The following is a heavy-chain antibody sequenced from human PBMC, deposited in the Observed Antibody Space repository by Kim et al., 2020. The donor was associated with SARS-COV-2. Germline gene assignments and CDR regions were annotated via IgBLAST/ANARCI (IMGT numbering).Heavy chain of an antibody. CDR1: GGTFSSYA. CDR3: ARGNRSGYDYEYYYFDY. CDR2: IIPIFGTA. Sequence: LVKVSCKASGGTFSSYAISWVRQAPGQGLEWMGGIIPIFGTANYAQKFQGRVTITADESTSTAYMELSSLRSEDTAVYYCARGNRSGYDYEYYYFDYWGQGTLVTVSS. D-gene: IGHD5-12*01. V-gene: IGHV1-69*13. J-gene: IGHJ4*02.